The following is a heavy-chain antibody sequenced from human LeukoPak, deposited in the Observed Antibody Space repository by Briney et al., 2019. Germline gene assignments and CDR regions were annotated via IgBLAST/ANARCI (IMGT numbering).Heavy chain of an antibody. CDR2: INPNSGGT. CDR1: RYIFTSYD. D-gene: IGHD6-19*01. CDR3: ARLSSGDAPY. V-gene: IGHV1-2*02. Sequence: ASVKVSCKASRYIFTSYDIHWVRQVPGQGLEWMGWINPNSGGTNLAQKFQGRVTMTRDTSINTAYMELSRLRSDDTAVYYCARLSSGDAPYWGQGTLVTVSS. J-gene: IGHJ4*02.